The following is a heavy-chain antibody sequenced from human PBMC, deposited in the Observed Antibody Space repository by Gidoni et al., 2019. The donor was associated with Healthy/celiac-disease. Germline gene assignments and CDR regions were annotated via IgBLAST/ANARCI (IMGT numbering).Heavy chain of an antibody. V-gene: IGHV3-30*03. Sequence: SSYGMHWVRQAPGKGLEWVAVISYDGSNKYYADSVKGRFTISRDNSKNTLYLQMNSLRAEDTAVYYCARDWDYYGTVTLDYWGQGTLVTVSS. CDR2: ISYDGSNK. D-gene: IGHD3-10*01. CDR3: ARDWDYYGTVTLDY. J-gene: IGHJ4*02. CDR1: SSYG.